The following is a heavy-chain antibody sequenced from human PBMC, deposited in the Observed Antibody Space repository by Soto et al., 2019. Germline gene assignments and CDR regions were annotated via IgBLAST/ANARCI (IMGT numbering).Heavy chain of an antibody. CDR3: AFGPAPRRGVRGVMTFDY. D-gene: IGHD3-10*01. V-gene: IGHV3-33*03. J-gene: IGHJ4*02. Sequence: GGSLRLSCAASGFTFSSYGMHWVRQAPGKGLEWVAVIWYDGSNKYYVDSVKGRFTISRDNAKNSLYLQMNSLRAEDTAVYYCAFGPAPRRGVRGVMTFDYWGQGTLVTVSS. CDR2: IWYDGSNK. CDR1: GFTFSSYG.